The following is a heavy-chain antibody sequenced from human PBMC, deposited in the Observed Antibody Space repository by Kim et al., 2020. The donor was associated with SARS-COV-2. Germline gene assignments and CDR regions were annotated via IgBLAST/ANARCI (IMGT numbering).Heavy chain of an antibody. CDR3: ATVLAQWLASRYFYGMDV. Sequence: GGSLRLSCAASGFTFRNYALHWVRQAPGKGPEWVSVISYDGTNKYYADSVKGRFTISRDNSKDTLYLHINSLRIDDTALYYCATVLAQWLASRYFYGMDVWGQGTPVTVSS. D-gene: IGHD6-19*01. V-gene: IGHV3-30-3*01. J-gene: IGHJ6*02. CDR1: GFTFRNYA. CDR2: ISYDGTNK.